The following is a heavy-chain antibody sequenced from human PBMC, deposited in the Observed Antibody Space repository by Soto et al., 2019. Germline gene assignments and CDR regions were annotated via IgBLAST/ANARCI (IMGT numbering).Heavy chain of an antibody. D-gene: IGHD3-3*01. Sequence: SETLSLTCAVYGGSFSGYYWSWIRQPPGKGLEWIGEINHSGSTNYNPSLKSRITISVDTSKNQFSLKLSSVTAADPAVYYCARGSRDYDFWSGYYTSYYYYYGMDVWGQGTTVTVSS. V-gene: IGHV4-34*01. CDR2: INHSGST. J-gene: IGHJ6*02. CDR1: GGSFSGYY. CDR3: ARGSRDYDFWSGYYTSYYYYYGMDV.